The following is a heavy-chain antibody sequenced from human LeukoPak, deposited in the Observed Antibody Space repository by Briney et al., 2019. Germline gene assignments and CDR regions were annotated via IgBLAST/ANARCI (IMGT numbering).Heavy chain of an antibody. CDR2: IIPIFGTA. D-gene: IGHD2-2*01. CDR3: ARQDVEDIVVVPAANSPYYYGMDV. Sequence: ASVKASFKASGGPFNSYAISWVPQAPGQGLEWMGGIIPIFGTANYAQKFQGRVTITADKSTSTAYMELSSLRSEDTAVYYCARQDVEDIVVVPAANSPYYYGMDVWGKGTTVTVSS. CDR1: GGPFNSYA. V-gene: IGHV1-69*06. J-gene: IGHJ6*04.